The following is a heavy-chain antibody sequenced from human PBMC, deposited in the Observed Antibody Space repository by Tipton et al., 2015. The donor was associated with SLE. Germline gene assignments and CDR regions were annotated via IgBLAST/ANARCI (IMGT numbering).Heavy chain of an antibody. D-gene: IGHD2-15*01. J-gene: IGHJ5*02. CDR3: ARDKGYCSGGSCYRWFDP. CDR1: EDSVSSNSAA. CDR2: TYYRSKWYN. Sequence: GLVKPSQTLSLTCAISEDSVSSNSAAWNWIRQSPSRGLEWLGRTYYRSKWYNDYAVSVKSRITINPDTSKNQFSLQLNSVTPEDTAVYYCARDKGYCSGGSCYRWFDPWGQGTLVTVSS. V-gene: IGHV6-1*01.